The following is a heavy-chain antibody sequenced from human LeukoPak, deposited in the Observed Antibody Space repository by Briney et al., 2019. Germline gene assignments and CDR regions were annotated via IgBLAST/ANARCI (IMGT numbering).Heavy chain of an antibody. CDR3: VRTDLYYYGSGSYYPV. J-gene: IGHJ4*02. CDR2: IYYSGST. D-gene: IGHD3-10*01. Sequence: PSETLSLTCTVSGGSISSSSYYWGWIRQPPGKGLEWIGSIYYSGSTYYNPSLKSRVTISVDTSKNQFSLKLSSVTAADTAVYYCVRTDLYYYGSGSYYPVWGQGTLVTVSS. V-gene: IGHV4-39*01. CDR1: GGSISSSSYY.